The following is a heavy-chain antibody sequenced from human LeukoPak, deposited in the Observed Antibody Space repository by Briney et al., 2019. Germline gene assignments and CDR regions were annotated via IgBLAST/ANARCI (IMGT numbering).Heavy chain of an antibody. D-gene: IGHD1-26*01. CDR2: ISSSSTTM. CDR3: ARDEGGTYPLDY. CDR1: GFTFSSYS. V-gene: IGHV3-48*04. J-gene: IGHJ4*02. Sequence: GGSLRLSCAASGFTFSSYSMNWVRQAPGKGLEWVSYISSSSTTMYYADSVKGRFTISRDNAKNSLYLQMNSLRAEDTAVYYCARDEGGTYPLDYWGQGTLVTVS.